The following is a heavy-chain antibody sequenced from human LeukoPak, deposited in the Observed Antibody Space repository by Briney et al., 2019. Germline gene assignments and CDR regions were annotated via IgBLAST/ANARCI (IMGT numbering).Heavy chain of an antibody. J-gene: IGHJ4*02. V-gene: IGHV1-2*02. CDR3: ARVAVAGTFEYYFDY. CDR1: GYTFTGYY. Sequence: ASVKVSCKASGYTFTGYYIRWVRQAPGQGLEWMGWVNPNSGGTKYAQKFQGRVTMTRDTSISTAYVELSRLRSDDTAIYYCARVAVAGTFEYYFDYWGQGSLVIVSS. CDR2: VNPNSGGT. D-gene: IGHD6-19*01.